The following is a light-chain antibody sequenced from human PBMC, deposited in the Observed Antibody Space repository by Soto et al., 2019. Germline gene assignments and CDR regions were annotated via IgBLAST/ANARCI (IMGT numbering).Light chain of an antibody. CDR1: SSDVGGYNY. CDR2: DVS. Sequence: QSALTQPASVSGSPGQSITISCTGTSSDVGGYNYVSWYQQHPGKAPKLMIYDVSNRPSGVSNRFSGSKYGNTASLTISGLQAEDEADYYCSSYTSSSTLVVFGGGTKRTVL. CDR3: SSYTSSSTLVV. J-gene: IGLJ2*01. V-gene: IGLV2-14*01.